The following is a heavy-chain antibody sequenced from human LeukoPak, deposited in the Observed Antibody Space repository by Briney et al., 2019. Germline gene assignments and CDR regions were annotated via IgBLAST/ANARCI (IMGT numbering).Heavy chain of an antibody. D-gene: IGHD3-9*01. CDR2: IIPIFGTA. V-gene: IGHV1-69*13. CDR3: ARTRNYDILTGYVHFDY. CDR1: GGTFSSYA. Sequence: EASVKVSCKASGGTFSSYAISWVRQAPGQGLEWMGGIIPIFGTANYAQKFQGRVTITADESTNTAYMELSSLRSEDTAVYYCARTRNYDILTGYVHFDYWGQGTLVTVSS. J-gene: IGHJ4*02.